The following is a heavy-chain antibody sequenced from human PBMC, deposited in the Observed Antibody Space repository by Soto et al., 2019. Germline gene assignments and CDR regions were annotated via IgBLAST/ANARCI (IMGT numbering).Heavy chain of an antibody. CDR1: GFTFSSYA. D-gene: IGHD6-19*01. CDR3: AKPPSAVAGIRYYYGMDV. CDR2: ISGSGGST. V-gene: IGHV3-23*01. Sequence: GGSLRLSCAASGFTFSSYAMSWVRQAPGEGLEWLSAISGSGGSTYYADSVKGRFTTARDNSQNTLYLQMNSLRAEDTAVYYCAKPPSAVAGIRYYYGMDVWGQGTTVTVSS. J-gene: IGHJ6*02.